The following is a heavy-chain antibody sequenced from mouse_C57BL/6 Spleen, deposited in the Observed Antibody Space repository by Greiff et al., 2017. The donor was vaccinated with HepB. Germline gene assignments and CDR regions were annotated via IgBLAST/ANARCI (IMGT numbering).Heavy chain of an antibody. D-gene: IGHD4-1*01. V-gene: IGHV1-63*01. J-gene: IGHJ2*01. CDR3: ARSLTGTGPFDY. CDR2: IYPGGGYT. CDR1: GYTFPNYW. Sequence: QVQLQQSGAELVRPGTSVKMSCKASGYTFPNYWIGWAKQRPGHGLEWIGDIYPGGGYTNYNEKFKGKATLTAYKSSSTAYMQFSSLTSEDSAIYYCARSLTGTGPFDYWGQGTTLTVSS.